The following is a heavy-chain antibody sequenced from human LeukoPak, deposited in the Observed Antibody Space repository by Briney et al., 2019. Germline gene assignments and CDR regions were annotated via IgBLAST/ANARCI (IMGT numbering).Heavy chain of an antibody. V-gene: IGHV1-3*01. D-gene: IGHD6-19*01. J-gene: IGHJ4*02. CDR2: VNAGNGNT. Sequence: EASVKVSCKASGYTFTSYAMHWVRQAPGQRLEWMGWVNAGNGNTKYSQKFQGRVTITRDTSASTAYMELSSLRSEDTAVYYCARVIAVAAPEVGYFDYWGQGTLVTVSS. CDR3: ARVIAVAAPEVGYFDY. CDR1: GYTFTSYA.